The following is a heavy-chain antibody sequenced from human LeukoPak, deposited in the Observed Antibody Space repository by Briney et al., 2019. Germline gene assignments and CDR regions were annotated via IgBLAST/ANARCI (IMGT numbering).Heavy chain of an antibody. V-gene: IGHV4-59*08. CDR2: IYYSGST. CDR1: GGSISRYY. D-gene: IGHD3-10*01. CDR3: ARLSYYGSGSWFDP. J-gene: IGHJ5*02. Sequence: SETLSLTCTVSGGSISRYYWSWIRQPPGKGLEWIGYIYYSGSTNYNPSLKSRVTISVDTSKNQFSLKLSSVTAADTAVYYCARLSYYGSGSWFDPWGQGTLVTVSS.